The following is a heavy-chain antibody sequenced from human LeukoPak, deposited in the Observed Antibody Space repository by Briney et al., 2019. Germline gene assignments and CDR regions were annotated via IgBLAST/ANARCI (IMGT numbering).Heavy chain of an antibody. V-gene: IGHV3-21*01. CDR3: ARGYSSGWYDAFDI. D-gene: IGHD6-19*01. J-gene: IGHJ3*02. CDR1: GFTFSSYS. Sequence: GGSLRLSCAASGFTFSSYSMNWVRQAPGKGLAWVSSISSSSSYIYYADSVKGRFTISRDNAKNSLYLQMNSLRAEDTAVYYCARGYSSGWYDAFDIWGQGTMVTVSS. CDR2: ISSSSSYI.